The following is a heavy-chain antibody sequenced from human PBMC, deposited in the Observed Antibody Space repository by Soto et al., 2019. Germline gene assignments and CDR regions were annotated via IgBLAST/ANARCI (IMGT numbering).Heavy chain of an antibody. CDR1: GFTFSDYY. V-gene: IGHV3-11*01. J-gene: IGHJ5*02. CDR2: ISTSGFTI. D-gene: IGHD4-4*01. CDR3: ARDSRGGAASNDTFDP. Sequence: QVPLVESGGGLVKPGGSLRLSCAASGFTFSDYYMSWIRQAPGKGLEWVSYISTSGFTIYYAESVKGRFTISRDNAKNSLYLQMNSLRAEDTAVYYCARDSRGGAASNDTFDPWGQGTVVTVSS.